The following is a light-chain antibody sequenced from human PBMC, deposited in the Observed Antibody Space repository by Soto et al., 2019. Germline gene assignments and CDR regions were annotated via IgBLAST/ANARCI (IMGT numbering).Light chain of an antibody. CDR3: QQRSSWPLT. CDR2: DTS. V-gene: IGKV3-11*01. Sequence: EIVLTQSPATLSLSPGERATLSCRASQNVRNYLIWYQQKPGLAPRLLIYDTSTRATGIPARFSGSGSGTDYMLLISSRQPEEVAVYYCQQRSSWPLTFGGGTKVEIK. CDR1: QNVRNY. J-gene: IGKJ4*01.